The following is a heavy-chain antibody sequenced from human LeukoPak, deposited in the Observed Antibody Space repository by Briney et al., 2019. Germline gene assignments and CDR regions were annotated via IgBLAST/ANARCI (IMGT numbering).Heavy chain of an antibody. J-gene: IGHJ5*02. V-gene: IGHV5-51*01. Sequence: GESLKISCKASGYSFTTYWIGWVRQMPGKGLEWMGIIYPADSTAYYSPSFQGQVTLSVDKSISTAYLQWSSLKASDTAMYYCARHKYYYDSSGYLFDPWGQGTLVTVSS. D-gene: IGHD3-22*01. CDR1: GYSFTTYW. CDR3: ARHKYYYDSSGYLFDP. CDR2: IYPADSTA.